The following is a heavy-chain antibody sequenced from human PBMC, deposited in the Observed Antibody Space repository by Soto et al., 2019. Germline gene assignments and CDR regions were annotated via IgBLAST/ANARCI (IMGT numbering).Heavy chain of an antibody. Sequence: SETLSLTCAVSGGSISSSNWWSFVRQPPGKGLEWIGEIYHSGSLYYNPSLKSRVSMSVDTSKNQFSLNLSSVTAADTAVYYCARELPQRQGRNMDVWGQGTTVTVSS. CDR1: GGSISSSNW. D-gene: IGHD1-1*01. J-gene: IGHJ6*02. CDR3: ARELPQRQGRNMDV. CDR2: IYHSGSL. V-gene: IGHV4-4*02.